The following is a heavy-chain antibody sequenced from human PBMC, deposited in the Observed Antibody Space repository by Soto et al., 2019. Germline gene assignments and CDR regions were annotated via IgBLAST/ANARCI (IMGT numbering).Heavy chain of an antibody. Sequence: ASVKVSCKASGYTFTSYDINWVRQATGQALEWMGWMNPNSGNTGYAQKFQGRVTMTRNTSISTAYMELSSLRYEDTAVYYCGIDPYYDFWSGYYTDAFDIWGQGTMVTVSS. CDR2: MNPNSGNT. J-gene: IGHJ3*02. CDR1: GYTFTSYD. V-gene: IGHV1-8*01. CDR3: GIDPYYDFWSGYYTDAFDI. D-gene: IGHD3-3*01.